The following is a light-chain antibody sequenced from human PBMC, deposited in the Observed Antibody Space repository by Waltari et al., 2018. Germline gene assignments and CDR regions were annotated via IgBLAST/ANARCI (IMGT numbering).Light chain of an antibody. J-gene: IGKJ2*01. CDR3: QQYHSFPYT. CDR2: WAS. V-gene: IGKV4-1*01. Sequence: DIVMTQSLDSLAVSLGERATINCKSGQSVLYSSNNKDYLAWYQQKPGQPPKLLFYWASTRESGVPDRFGGSGSGTDFTLTISSLQAEDVAVYYCQQYHSFPYTFGQGTKLEIK. CDR1: QSVLYSSNNKDY.